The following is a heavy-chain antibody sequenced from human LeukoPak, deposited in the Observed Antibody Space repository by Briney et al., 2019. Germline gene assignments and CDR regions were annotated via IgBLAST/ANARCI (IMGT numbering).Heavy chain of an antibody. V-gene: IGHV1-2*02. J-gene: IGHJ4*02. CDR1: GYTFTGYY. D-gene: IGHD6-19*01. CDR2: INPNSGGT. Sequence: EASVKVSCKASGYTFTGYYMHWVRQAPGQGLEWMGWINPNSGGTNYAQKFQGRVTMTRDTSISTAYMELSRLRSDDTAVYYCAREGGSSGWSGIDYWGQGTLVTVSS. CDR3: AREGGSSGWSGIDY.